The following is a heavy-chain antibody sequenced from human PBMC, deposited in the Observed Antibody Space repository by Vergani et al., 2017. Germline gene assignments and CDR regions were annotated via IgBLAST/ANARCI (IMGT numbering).Heavy chain of an antibody. J-gene: IGHJ1*01. CDR3: AREYCSGGSCYSLYFQH. Sequence: QVQLVQSGAEVKKPGASVKVSCKASGYTFTGYYMHWVRQAPGQGLEWMGWINPNSGGTNYAQKFQGRVTMTRDTSISTAYMELSRLRSDDTAVYYCAREYCSGGSCYSLYFQHWGQGTLVTVSS. V-gene: IGHV1-2*02. D-gene: IGHD2-15*01. CDR2: INPNSGGT. CDR1: GYTFTGYY.